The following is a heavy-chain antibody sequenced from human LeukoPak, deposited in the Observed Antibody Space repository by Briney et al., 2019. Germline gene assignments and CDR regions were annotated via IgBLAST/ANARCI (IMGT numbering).Heavy chain of an antibody. CDR1: GGSFSGYY. CDR2: INHSGST. J-gene: IGHJ4*02. CDR3: ARLGGSAVPPEYSSSWYFVDY. Sequence: SETLSLTCAVYGGSFSGYYWSWIRQPPGKGLEWIGEINHSGSTNYNPSLKSRVTISVDTSKNQFSLKLSSVTAADTAVYYCARLGGSAVPPEYSSSWYFVDYWGQGTLVTVSS. V-gene: IGHV4-34*01. D-gene: IGHD6-13*01.